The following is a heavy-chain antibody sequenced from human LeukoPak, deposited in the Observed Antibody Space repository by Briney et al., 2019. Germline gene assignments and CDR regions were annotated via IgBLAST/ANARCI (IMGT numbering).Heavy chain of an antibody. CDR2: INHSGST. Sequence: PSETLSLTCAVYGGSFSGYYWSWIRQPPGKGLEWIGEINHSGSTNYNPSLKSRVTISVDTSKNQFSLKLSSVTAADTAVYHCARSYDILTGKYYFDYWGQGTLVTVSS. V-gene: IGHV4-34*01. CDR3: ARSYDILTGKYYFDY. D-gene: IGHD3-9*01. J-gene: IGHJ4*02. CDR1: GGSFSGYY.